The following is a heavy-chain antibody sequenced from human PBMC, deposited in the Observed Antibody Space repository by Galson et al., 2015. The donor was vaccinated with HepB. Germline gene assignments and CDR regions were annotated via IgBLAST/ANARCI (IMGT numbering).Heavy chain of an antibody. D-gene: IGHD3-10*01. CDR2: ISGSGGST. CDR1: GFTFSSYA. J-gene: IGHJ4*02. CDR3: AKGDNYYGSGSYDY. V-gene: IGHV3-23*01. Sequence: SLRLSCAASGFTFSSYAMSWVRQAPGKGLEWVSAISGSGGSTYYADSVKGRFTISRDNSKNTLYLQMNSLRAEDTAVYYCAKGDNYYGSGSYDYWGQGTLVTVSS.